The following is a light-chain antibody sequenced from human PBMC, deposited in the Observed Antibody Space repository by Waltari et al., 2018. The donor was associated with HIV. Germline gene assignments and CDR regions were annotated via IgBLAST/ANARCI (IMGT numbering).Light chain of an antibody. J-gene: IGKJ2*01. Sequence: EMVLTQSPGTLSLSPGESATLSCRASQSVSSSYLAWYQQKPGQAPRLLIYDASSRATGIPDRFSGSGSGTDFTLTISRLEPEDFAVYYCQQYGSSPPYTFGQGTKLEIK. V-gene: IGKV3-20*01. CDR1: QSVSSSY. CDR3: QQYGSSPPYT. CDR2: DAS.